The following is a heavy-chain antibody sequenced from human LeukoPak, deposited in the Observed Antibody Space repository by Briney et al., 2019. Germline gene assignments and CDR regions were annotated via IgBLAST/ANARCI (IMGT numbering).Heavy chain of an antibody. D-gene: IGHD3-16*02. CDR2: IYYSGST. J-gene: IGHJ4*02. CDR3: ASGVYDYVWGSYRPGDY. CDR1: GGSISSYY. V-gene: IGHV4-59*01. Sequence: SETLSLTCTVSGGSISSYYWSWIRQPPGKGLEGIGYIYYSGSTNYNPSLKSRVTISVDTSRNQFSLKLSSVTAADTAVYYCASGVYDYVWGSYRPGDYWGQGTLVTVSS.